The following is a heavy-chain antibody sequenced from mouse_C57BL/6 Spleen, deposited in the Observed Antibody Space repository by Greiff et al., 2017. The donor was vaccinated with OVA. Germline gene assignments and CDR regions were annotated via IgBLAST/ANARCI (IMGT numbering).Heavy chain of an antibody. V-gene: IGHV14-2*01. CDR2: IDPEDGDT. CDR1: GFNIKDYY. J-gene: IGHJ1*03. Sequence: EVQLQQSGAELVKPGASVKLSCTASGFNIKDYYMHWVKQRTEQGLEWIGRIDPEDGDTKYAPKFQGKATITADTSSNTAYLQLSSLTSEDTAVYYCARHGSSYLYWYFDVWGTGTTVTVSS. D-gene: IGHD1-1*01. CDR3: ARHGSSYLYWYFDV.